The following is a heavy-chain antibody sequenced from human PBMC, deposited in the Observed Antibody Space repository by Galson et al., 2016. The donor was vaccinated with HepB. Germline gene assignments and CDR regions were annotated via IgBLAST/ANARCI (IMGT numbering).Heavy chain of an antibody. J-gene: IGHJ4*02. D-gene: IGHD3-22*01. CDR3: AKEKTTMIVVDS. CDR2: ISGSGGRT. Sequence: SLRLSCAVSGFTFSRYPMSWVRQAPGKGLEGVSSISGSGGRTYYAESVKGRFTISRDNSKNTLYLQMNSLRAEDTAIYYCAKEKTTMIVVDSWGQGTLVTVSS. V-gene: IGHV3-23*01. CDR1: GFTFSRYP.